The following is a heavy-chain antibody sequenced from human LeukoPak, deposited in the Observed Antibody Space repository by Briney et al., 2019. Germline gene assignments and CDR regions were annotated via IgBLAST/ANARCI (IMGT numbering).Heavy chain of an antibody. Sequence: SQTLSLTCTVSGGSISSGSYYWSWIRQPAGKGLEWIGRIYTSGSTNYNPSLKSRVTISVDTSKNQFSLKLSSVTAGDTAVYYCAAETGMEGDYFDYWGQGTLVSVSS. CDR3: AAETGMEGDYFDY. CDR1: GGSISSGSYY. V-gene: IGHV4-61*02. D-gene: IGHD7-27*01. CDR2: IYTSGST. J-gene: IGHJ4*02.